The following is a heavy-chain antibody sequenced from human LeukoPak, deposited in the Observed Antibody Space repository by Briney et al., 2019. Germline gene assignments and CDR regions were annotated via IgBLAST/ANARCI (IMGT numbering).Heavy chain of an antibody. D-gene: IGHD3-22*01. J-gene: IGHJ4*02. V-gene: IGHV1-2*06. CDR2: INPNSGGT. CDR3: ARWRETYYYDSSGYYGGFDY. CDR1: GYTFTGYY. Sequence: ASVKVSCKASGYTFTGYYMHWVRPAPGQGLEWVGRINPNSGGTNYARKFQGRVTMTRDTSISTAYMELSRLRSNDTAVYYCARWRETYYYDSSGYYGGFDYWGQGTLVTVSS.